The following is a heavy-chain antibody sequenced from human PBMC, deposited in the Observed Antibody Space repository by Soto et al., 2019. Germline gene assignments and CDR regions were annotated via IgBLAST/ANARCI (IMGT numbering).Heavy chain of an antibody. V-gene: IGHV4-39*07. CDR1: GDSIISSDFY. CDR2: IFYLGSS. J-gene: IGHJ5*02. D-gene: IGHD2-21*01. Sequence: SEPLSLTCTVSGDSIISSDFYWGWVRQPPGKGLEWIGSIFYLGSSYYNPSLRSRVTISIDTSKNQLSLNLRSVSAADTAVYYCARGRGEFDAWGQGTPVTVSS. CDR3: ARGRGEFDA.